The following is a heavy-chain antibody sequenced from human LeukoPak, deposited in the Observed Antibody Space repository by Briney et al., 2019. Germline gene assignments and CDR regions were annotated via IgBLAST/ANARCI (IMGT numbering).Heavy chain of an antibody. Sequence: GGSLRLSCAASGFTFSSYWMDWVRQVPGKGLVWVSHMNTDGSTTSYADSAKGRFTISRDNAKNTLYLQMNSLRAEDTAVYYCGSAAAPPGHFQHWGQGTLVTVS. CDR3: GSAAAPPGHFQH. J-gene: IGHJ1*01. D-gene: IGHD6-13*01. CDR1: GFTFSSYW. CDR2: MNTDGSTT. V-gene: IGHV3-74*01.